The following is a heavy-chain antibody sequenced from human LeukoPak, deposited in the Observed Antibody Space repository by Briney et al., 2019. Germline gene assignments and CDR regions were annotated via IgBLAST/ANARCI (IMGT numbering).Heavy chain of an antibody. J-gene: IGHJ2*01. D-gene: IGHD2-2*03. CDR1: GGSISSGGYD. V-gene: IGHV4-31*03. Sequence: SQTLSLTCTVSGGSISSGGYDWSWIRQHPGKGLEWIGYIYYSGSTYYNPSLKSRVTISVDTSKNQFSLKLSSVTAADTAVYYCARDGLAWYFDLWGRGTLVTVSS. CDR3: ARDGLAWYFDL. CDR2: IYYSGST.